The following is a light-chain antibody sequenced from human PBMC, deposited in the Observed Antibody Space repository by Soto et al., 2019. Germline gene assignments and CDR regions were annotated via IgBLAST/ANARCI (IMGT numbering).Light chain of an antibody. CDR1: QSVSSSY. CDR2: GAS. CDR3: QQYGSSPRFT. J-gene: IGKJ3*01. Sequence: EGVLTQSPGTLYLSPGERATLSCRASQSVSSSYLAWYQQKPGQAPRLLIYGASSRATGIPDKLSGSGSGTDFTLTISRLKTEDFAMYYCQQYGSSPRFTFGPGTKVDIK. V-gene: IGKV3-20*01.